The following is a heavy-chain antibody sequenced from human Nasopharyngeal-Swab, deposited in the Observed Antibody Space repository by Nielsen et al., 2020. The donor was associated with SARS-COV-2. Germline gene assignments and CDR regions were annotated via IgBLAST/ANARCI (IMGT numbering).Heavy chain of an antibody. J-gene: IGHJ4*02. D-gene: IGHD6-19*01. V-gene: IGHV4-34*01. CDR1: GGSFSGHY. CDR3: ASLTVAGDY. Sequence: SETLSLTCAVYGGSFSGHYWSWIRQPPGKGLEWIGEINHSGSTNYNPSLKSRVTISVDTSKNQFSLKLSSVTAADTAVYYCASLTVAGDYWGQGTLVTVSS. CDR2: INHSGST.